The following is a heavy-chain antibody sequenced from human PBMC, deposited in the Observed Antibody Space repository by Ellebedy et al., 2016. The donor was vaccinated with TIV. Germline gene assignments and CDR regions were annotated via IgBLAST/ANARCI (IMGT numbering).Heavy chain of an antibody. CDR2: IKQDGGDK. D-gene: IGHD4-17*01. V-gene: IGHV3-7*03. Sequence: PGGSLRLSCAASGFTFSTYWMNWVRQAPGKGLEWVANIKQDGGDKNYVESVKSRFTMSRDNVKKSVYLQMNSLRAEDTAVYYCAGGLSDYGDLKLDYWGQGALVTVSS. CDR1: GFTFSTYW. CDR3: AGGLSDYGDLKLDY. J-gene: IGHJ4*02.